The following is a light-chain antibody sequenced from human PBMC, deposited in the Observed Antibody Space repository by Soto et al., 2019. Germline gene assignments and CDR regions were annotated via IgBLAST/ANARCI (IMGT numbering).Light chain of an antibody. CDR1: QSVSSY. CDR3: QQRSYWPPYT. Sequence: EIVMTQSPATLSVSRGERATLSCRASQSVSSYLAWYQQKPGQAPRLLIYEASNRATGIPARFSGSGSGTDFTLTISSLESEDSAVYYCQQRSYWPPYTFGQGTKVDIK. V-gene: IGKV3-11*01. J-gene: IGKJ2*01. CDR2: EAS.